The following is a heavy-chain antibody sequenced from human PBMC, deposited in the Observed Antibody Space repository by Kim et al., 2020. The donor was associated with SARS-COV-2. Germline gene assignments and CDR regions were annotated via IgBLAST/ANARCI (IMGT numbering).Heavy chain of an antibody. D-gene: IGHD3-22*01. V-gene: IGHV4-31*02. J-gene: IGHJ3*02. Sequence: KSRVTHSVDTSKNQFSLKLSSVAAADTAVYYCARARGGTMIVVVIGAFDIWGQGTMVTVSS. CDR3: ARARGGTMIVVVIGAFDI.